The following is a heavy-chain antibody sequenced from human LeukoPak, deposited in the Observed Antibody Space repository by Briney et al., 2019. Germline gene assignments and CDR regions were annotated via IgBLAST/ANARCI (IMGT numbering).Heavy chain of an antibody. CDR3: ARGSRIAVPTDAFDI. V-gene: IGHV1-18*01. D-gene: IGHD6-19*01. CDR2: ISAYNGNT. J-gene: IGHJ3*02. Sequence: ASVKVSCKASGYTFTSYGISWVRRAPGQGLEWMGWISAYNGNTNYAQKLQGRVTMTTDTSTSTAYMELRSLRSDDTAVYYCARGSRIAVPTDAFDIWGQGTMVTVSS. CDR1: GYTFTSYG.